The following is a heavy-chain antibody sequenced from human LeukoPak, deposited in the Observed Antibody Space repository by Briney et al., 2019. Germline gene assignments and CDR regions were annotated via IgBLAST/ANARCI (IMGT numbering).Heavy chain of an antibody. D-gene: IGHD3-3*01. CDR3: ARLILEWLLPDY. V-gene: IGHV4-30-2*01. J-gene: IGHJ4*02. Sequence: SETLSLTCAVSGGSISSGGYSWSWIRQPPGKGLEWIGYIYHSGSTYYNPSLKSRVNISVDRSKNQFSLKLSSVTAADTAVYYCARLILEWLLPDYWGQGTLVTVSS. CDR2: IYHSGST. CDR1: GGSISSGGYS.